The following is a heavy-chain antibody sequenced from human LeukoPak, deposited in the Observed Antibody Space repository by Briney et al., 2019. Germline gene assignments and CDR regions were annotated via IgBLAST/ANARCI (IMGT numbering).Heavy chain of an antibody. CDR2: INHSGST. CDR1: GGSFSGYY. Sequence: SETLSLTCAVYGGSFSGYYWSWIRQPPGKGLEWIGEINHSGSTNYNPSLKSRVTISVDTSKNQFSLKLSSVTAADTAVYYCARATIAVAGVHWFDPWGQGTPVTVSS. V-gene: IGHV4-34*01. J-gene: IGHJ5*02. D-gene: IGHD6-19*01. CDR3: ARATIAVAGVHWFDP.